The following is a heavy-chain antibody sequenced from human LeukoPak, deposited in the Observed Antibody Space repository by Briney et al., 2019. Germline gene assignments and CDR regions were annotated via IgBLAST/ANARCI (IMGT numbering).Heavy chain of an antibody. V-gene: IGHV3-48*01. CDR2: ISSSSSTI. CDR3: ARDQPYSSSWRTSGLVRNYYYYGMDV. J-gene: IGHJ6*02. D-gene: IGHD6-13*01. Sequence: PGGSLRLSCAASGFTFSSYSMNWVRQAPGKGLEWVSYISSSSSTIYYADSVKGRFTISRDNAKNSLYLQMNSLRAEDTAVYYCARDQPYSSSWRTSGLVRNYYYYGMDVWGQGTTVTVSS. CDR1: GFTFSSYS.